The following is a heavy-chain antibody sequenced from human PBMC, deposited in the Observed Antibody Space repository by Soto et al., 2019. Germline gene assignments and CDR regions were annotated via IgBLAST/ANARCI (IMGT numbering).Heavy chain of an antibody. CDR1: GFTFSSYR. J-gene: IGHJ4*02. Sequence: VQLVESGGGLVQPGGSLRLSCVASGFTFSSYRMHWVRQTPGQGLVWLSRVYAGVTVINYADSVEGRFTVSRDNAKNTMYLQMNSLRDEDTAIYCRARDPGYDGHDWRFDYWGQGVLVTVSS. CDR2: VYAGVTVI. CDR3: ARDPGYDGHDWRFDY. V-gene: IGHV3-74*01. D-gene: IGHD5-12*01.